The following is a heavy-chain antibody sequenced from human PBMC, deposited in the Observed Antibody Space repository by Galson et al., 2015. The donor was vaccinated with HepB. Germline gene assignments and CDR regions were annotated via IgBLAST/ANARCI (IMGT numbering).Heavy chain of an antibody. D-gene: IGHD2-21*02. J-gene: IGHJ6*02. CDR1: GYSFTSYW. CDR3: ARQRDIVVVTAIPVPLALSWDRVREMDV. CDR2: IYPGDSDT. V-gene: IGHV5-51*01. Sequence: QSGAEVKKPGESLKISCKGSGYSFTSYWIGWVRQMPGKGLEWMGIIYPGDSDTRYSPSFQGQVTISADKSISTAYLQWSSLKASDTAMYYCARQRDIVVVTAIPVPLALSWDRVREMDVWGQGTTVTVSS.